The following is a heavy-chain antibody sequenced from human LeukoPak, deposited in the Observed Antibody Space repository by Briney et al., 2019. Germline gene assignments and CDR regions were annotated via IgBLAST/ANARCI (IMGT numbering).Heavy chain of an antibody. CDR2: IHYSGST. Sequence: SETLSLTCTVSGGSISSHYWSWIRQPPGKGLEWIGYIHYSGSTNYNPSLKSRVTISVDTSKNQFSLKLSSVTAADTAVYYCARVGYCRSTSCYSGWFDPWGQGTLVTVSS. CDR1: GGSISSHY. CDR3: ARVGYCRSTSCYSGWFDP. J-gene: IGHJ5*02. V-gene: IGHV4-59*11. D-gene: IGHD2-2*03.